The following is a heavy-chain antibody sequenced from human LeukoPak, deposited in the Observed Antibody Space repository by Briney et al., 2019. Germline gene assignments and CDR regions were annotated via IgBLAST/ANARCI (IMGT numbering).Heavy chain of an antibody. CDR2: ISAYNGNT. CDR1: GYTFTNYG. D-gene: IGHD5-24*01. CDR3: ARDRSWGYIDAFNI. J-gene: IGHJ3*02. Sequence: SVKVSCKASGYTFTNYGISWVRQAPGQGLEWMGWISAYNGNTNYAQKFQGRVTMTTDTSTSIAYMELRSLRSDDTAVYYCARDRSWGYIDAFNIWGQGTMVTVSS. V-gene: IGHV1-18*01.